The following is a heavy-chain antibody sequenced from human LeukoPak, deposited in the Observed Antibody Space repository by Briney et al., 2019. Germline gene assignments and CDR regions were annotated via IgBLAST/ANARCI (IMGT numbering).Heavy chain of an antibody. Sequence: GGSLRLSCAASGLTFSSHEMNWVRQAPGKGLEWASYISRSGSTIYYAHSVKGRFTISRDNAKNSLYLQMNSLRAEDTAVYYCARDDTASDYWGQGTLVTVSS. D-gene: IGHD5-18*01. CDR2: ISRSGSTI. CDR3: ARDDTASDY. V-gene: IGHV3-48*03. J-gene: IGHJ4*02. CDR1: GLTFSSHE.